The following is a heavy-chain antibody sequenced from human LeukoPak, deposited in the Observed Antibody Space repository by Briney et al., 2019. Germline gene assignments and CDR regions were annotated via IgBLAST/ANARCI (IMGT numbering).Heavy chain of an antibody. D-gene: IGHD1-26*01. CDR1: GGSFSGYS. V-gene: IGHV4-34*01. CDR3: YLYFDY. Sequence: SETLSLTCTVYGGSFSGYSWNRIRQPPGKGLEWIGEINHSGTTNYNTSLKSRVTISVDTSKNQFSLKLSSVTADTAEYYRYLYFDYWGQGTLVTVSS. CDR2: INHSGTT. J-gene: IGHJ4*02.